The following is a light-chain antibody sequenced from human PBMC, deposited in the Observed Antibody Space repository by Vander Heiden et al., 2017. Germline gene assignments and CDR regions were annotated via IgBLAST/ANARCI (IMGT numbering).Light chain of an antibody. CDR2: DAS. V-gene: IGKV1-33*01. Sequence: IGSSLNWYQQKSGKPPKLVIFDASNSELGVPSRFSGSRSGTDFTLTITSVQPEDIATYYCQQYHDLPITFGQGTRLDNK. J-gene: IGKJ5*01. CDR3: QQYHDLPIT. CDR1: IGSS.